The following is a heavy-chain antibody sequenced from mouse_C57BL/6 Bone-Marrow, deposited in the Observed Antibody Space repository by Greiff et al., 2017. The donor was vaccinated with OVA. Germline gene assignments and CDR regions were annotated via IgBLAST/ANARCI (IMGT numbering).Heavy chain of an antibody. CDR1: EYEFPSHD. J-gene: IGHJ2*01. V-gene: IGHV5-2*01. CDR3: ARHPTMITGRY. CDR2: INSDGGST. Sequence: DVMLVESGGGLVQPGESLTLSCESNEYEFPSHDMSWVRKTPEKRLELVAAINSDGGSTYYPDTMERRFIISRDKTKKHLYLQMSSLRSEDTALYYCARHPTMITGRYWGQGTTLTVSS. D-gene: IGHD2-4*01.